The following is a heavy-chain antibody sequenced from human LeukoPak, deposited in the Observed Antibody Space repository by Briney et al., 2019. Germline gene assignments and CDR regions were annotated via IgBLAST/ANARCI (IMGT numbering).Heavy chain of an antibody. CDR1: GGSFSGYY. Sequence: SETLSLTCAVYGGSFSGYYWSWIRQPPGKGLEWIGEINHSGSTNYNPSLKSRVTISVDTSKNQFSLKLSSVTAADTAVYYCARGKGDYFLFDYWGQGTLVTVSS. V-gene: IGHV4-34*01. CDR3: ARGKGDYFLFDY. D-gene: IGHD4-17*01. J-gene: IGHJ4*02. CDR2: INHSGST.